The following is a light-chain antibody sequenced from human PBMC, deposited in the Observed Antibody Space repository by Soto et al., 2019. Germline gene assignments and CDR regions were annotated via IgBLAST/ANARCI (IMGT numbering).Light chain of an antibody. J-gene: IGLJ2*01. V-gene: IGLV2-14*01. CDR1: TSDIGDYNY. Sequence: QSALTQPASVSGSPGQSITISCTGTTSDIGDYNYVSWYQQHPGKAPKIIIFEVSNRPSGVSNRFSGSKSGNTASLTISGLQAEDEADYYCSAYAGSSVLFGGGTKVTVL. CDR2: EVS. CDR3: SAYAGSSVL.